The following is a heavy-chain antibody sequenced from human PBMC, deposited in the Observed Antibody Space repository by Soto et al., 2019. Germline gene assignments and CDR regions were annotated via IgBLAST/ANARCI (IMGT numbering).Heavy chain of an antibody. CDR2: IRDKTNSYAT. Sequence: GGSLRLSCVASGYTFSGSSVHWVRQASGKGLEWVGRIRDKTNSYATSYAASVNGRFTISRDDSKNTAYLQMNSLKTEDTAVYYCTTKDYWGQGTLVTVSS. V-gene: IGHV3-73*01. CDR3: TTKDY. J-gene: IGHJ4*02. CDR1: GYTFSGSS.